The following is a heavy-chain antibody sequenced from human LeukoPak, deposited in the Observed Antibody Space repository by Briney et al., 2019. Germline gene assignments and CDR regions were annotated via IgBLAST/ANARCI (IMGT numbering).Heavy chain of an antibody. CDR1: GGSFSGYY. CDR3: ARVRRYCSGGSCYYFDY. V-gene: IGHV4-34*01. CDR2: INHSGRT. J-gene: IGHJ4*02. Sequence: PSETLSLTCAGYGGSFSGYYWSWIRQPPGKGREWIVEINHSGRTNYKPSLKSRVTISVDTSKTQFSLKLSSVTAADTAVYYCARVRRYCSGGSCYYFDYWGQGTLVTVSS. D-gene: IGHD2-15*01.